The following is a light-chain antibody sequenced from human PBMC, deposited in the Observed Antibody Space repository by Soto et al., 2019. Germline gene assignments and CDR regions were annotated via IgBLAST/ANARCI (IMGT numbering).Light chain of an antibody. CDR2: DAS. CDR3: QHRSNWPIT. V-gene: IGKV3-11*01. Sequence: EIVLTQSPATLSLSPGERATISCRASQSVSSYLAWYQQKPGQAPRLLIYDASNRATGIPARFSGSGSGTDFPLTISSLEHEDFAVYYCQHRSNWPITFGEGTRLEIK. CDR1: QSVSSY. J-gene: IGKJ5*01.